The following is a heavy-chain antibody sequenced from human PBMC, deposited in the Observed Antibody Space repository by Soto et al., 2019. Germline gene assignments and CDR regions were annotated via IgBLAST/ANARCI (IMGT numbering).Heavy chain of an antibody. J-gene: IGHJ4*02. Sequence: QLWLQESGSGVVETSESLSLTCTVFGASITYGGYSWSWIRQSPGRGLEWIGHITHLENTYFNPSFKSRLSMSIDRAKNQFSLKLTSMTAADKGRYFCVRGGGNDPFEYWGQGILVTVSS. CDR2: ITHLENT. V-gene: IGHV4-30-2*06. D-gene: IGHD5-12*01. CDR1: GASITYGGYS. CDR3: VRGGGNDPFEY.